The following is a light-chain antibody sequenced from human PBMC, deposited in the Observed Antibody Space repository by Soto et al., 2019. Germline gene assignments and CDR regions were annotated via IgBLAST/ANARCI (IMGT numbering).Light chain of an antibody. J-gene: IGLJ1*01. CDR2: EGV. CDR1: SSNIGGYDI. CDR3: CSYVGAXAYV. V-gene: IGLV2-23*01. Sequence: QSSLTQPASVSGSPVQSITISCSGTSSNIGGYDIVSWYQQHPGKAHKVIIYEGVKRPSGVSDRFSGSTSGVTASLTISGLQAEDEAEYYCCSYVGAXAYVVGSGTKVXV.